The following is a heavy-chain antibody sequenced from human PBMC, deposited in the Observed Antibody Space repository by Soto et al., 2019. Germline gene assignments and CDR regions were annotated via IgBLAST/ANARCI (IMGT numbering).Heavy chain of an antibody. Sequence: QVQLVQSGDEVKKPGASVKVSCKASGYIFVNYGIAWVRQAPGQGLEWMGWISPYTGNTHSATKIQGRLTMTTDTSTSTAYMDLGSMTSDDTALYYCVMVDNYVTPTPQDVWGQGTTGTVSS. D-gene: IGHD3-16*01. CDR1: GYIFVNYG. CDR2: ISPYTGNT. CDR3: VMVDNYVTPTPQDV. V-gene: IGHV1-18*01. J-gene: IGHJ6*02.